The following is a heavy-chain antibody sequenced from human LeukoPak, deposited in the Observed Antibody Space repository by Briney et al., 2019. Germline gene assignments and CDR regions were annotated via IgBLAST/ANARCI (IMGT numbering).Heavy chain of an antibody. J-gene: IGHJ5*02. V-gene: IGHV3-74*01. Sequence: GGSLRLSCAASGFTFSSYWMHWVRQAPGKGLVWVSRINSDGSSTSYADSVKGRFTISRDNAKNTLYLQMNSLRAEDTAVYYCARVSGKYNWFDPWGQGPWSPSPQ. CDR3: ARVSGKYNWFDP. CDR2: INSDGSST. CDR1: GFTFSSYW.